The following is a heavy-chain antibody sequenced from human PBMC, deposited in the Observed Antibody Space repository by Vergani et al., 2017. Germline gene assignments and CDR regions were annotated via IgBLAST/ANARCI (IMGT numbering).Heavy chain of an antibody. CDR3: AATREGYCSSTSCHIDAFDI. CDR2: ISYDGSNK. V-gene: IGHV3-30*03. J-gene: IGHJ3*02. CDR1: GFTFSSYG. Sequence: QVQLVESGGGVVQPGRSLRLSCAASGFTFSSYGMHWVRQAPGKGLEWVAVISYDGSNKYYADSVKGRFTISRDNSKNTLYLQMNSLRDEDTAVYYCAATREGYCSSTSCHIDAFDIWGQGTMVTVSS. D-gene: IGHD2-2*01.